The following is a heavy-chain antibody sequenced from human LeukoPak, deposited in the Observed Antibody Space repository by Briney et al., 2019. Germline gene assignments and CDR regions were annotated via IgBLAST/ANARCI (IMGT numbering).Heavy chain of an antibody. CDR3: AKAQGWGGDCYSLDYYYYMDV. J-gene: IGHJ6*03. CDR1: GFTFSSYA. CDR2: ISGSGGST. Sequence: PGGSLRLSCAASGFTFSSYAMSWVRQAPGKGLEWVSAISGSGGSTYYADSVKGRFTISRDNSKNTLYLQMNSLRAEDTAVYYCAKAQGWGGDCYSLDYYYYMDVWGKGTTVTVSS. D-gene: IGHD2-21*01. V-gene: IGHV3-23*01.